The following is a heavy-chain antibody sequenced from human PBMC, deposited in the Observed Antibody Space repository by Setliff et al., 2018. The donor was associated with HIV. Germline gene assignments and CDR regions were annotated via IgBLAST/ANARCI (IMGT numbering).Heavy chain of an antibody. CDR1: GFTFSSYE. D-gene: IGHD6-13*01. CDR3: ARYSSSWYGLDAFDI. V-gene: IGHV3-48*03. Sequence: GGSLRLSCAASGFTFSSYEMNWVRQAPGKGLEWVSYISSSGSTIYYADSVKGRFTISRDNAKNSLYLQMNSLRAEDTAVYYCARYSSSWYGLDAFDIWGQGTMVTVSS. CDR2: ISSSGSTI. J-gene: IGHJ3*02.